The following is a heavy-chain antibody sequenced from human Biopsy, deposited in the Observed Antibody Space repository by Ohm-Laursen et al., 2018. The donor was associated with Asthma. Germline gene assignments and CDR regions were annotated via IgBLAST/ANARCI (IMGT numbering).Heavy chain of an antibody. Sequence: SETLSLTCSLSSGSGGYMRSGNYYWGWIRQPPGKGLEWIGSISYTGNTDIPSLRSRVTPSVDTSKNNFSLKLTSVTAADTAVFYCARHWNWGSFFDYWGQGMLVTVSS. D-gene: IGHD7-27*01. CDR1: SGSGGYMRSGNYY. V-gene: IGHV4-39*01. CDR3: ARHWNWGSFFDY. CDR2: ISYTGNT. J-gene: IGHJ4*02.